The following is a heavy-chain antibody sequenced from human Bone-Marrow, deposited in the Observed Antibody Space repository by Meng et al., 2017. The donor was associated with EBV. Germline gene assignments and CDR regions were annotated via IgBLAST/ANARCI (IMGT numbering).Heavy chain of an antibody. V-gene: IGHV3-23*04. CDR3: AKAPYSSSSGSAYFDY. D-gene: IGHD6-6*01. CDR2: ISGSGGST. Sequence: EVQLVESGGGLVQHGGSLILACAASGFTFSSYAMSWVRQAPGKGLEWVSAISGSGGSTYYADSVKGRFTISRDNSKNTLYLQMNSLRAEDTAVYYCAKAPYSSSSGSAYFDYWGQGTLVTVSA. CDR1: GFTFSSYA. J-gene: IGHJ4*02.